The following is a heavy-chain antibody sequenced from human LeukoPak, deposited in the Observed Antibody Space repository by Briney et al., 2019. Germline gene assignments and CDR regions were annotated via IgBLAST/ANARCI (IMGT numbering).Heavy chain of an antibody. Sequence: PSETLSLTCAVSGYSISSGYYWGRIRQPPGKGLEWIGSIYHSGSTYYNPSLKSRVTISVDTSKNQFSLKLSSVTAADTAVYYCARRTDCSGGSCSLDIWGQGTMVTVSS. CDR3: ARRTDCSGGSCSLDI. D-gene: IGHD2-15*01. V-gene: IGHV4-38-2*01. J-gene: IGHJ3*02. CDR2: IYHSGST. CDR1: GYSISSGYY.